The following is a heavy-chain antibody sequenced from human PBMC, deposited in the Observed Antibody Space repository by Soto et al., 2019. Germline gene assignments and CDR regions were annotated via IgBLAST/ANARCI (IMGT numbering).Heavy chain of an antibody. CDR1: GFTFSSYW. J-gene: IGHJ6*02. D-gene: IGHD3-10*01. Sequence: GGSLRLSCAASGFTFSSYWMSWVRQAPGKWLEWVANIKQDGSEKYYVDSVKGRFTISRDNAKNSLYLQMNSLRAEDTAVYYCARGNYGSGSYYNPWYYYGMDVWGQGTTVTVSS. CDR2: IKQDGSEK. V-gene: IGHV3-7*01. CDR3: ARGNYGSGSYYNPWYYYGMDV.